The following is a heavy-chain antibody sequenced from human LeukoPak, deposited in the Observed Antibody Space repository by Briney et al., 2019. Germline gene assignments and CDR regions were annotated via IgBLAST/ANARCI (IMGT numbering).Heavy chain of an antibody. J-gene: IGHJ3*01. CDR2: MKSKAGGGTP. Sequence: PGGSLRLSCAASGFTFSSYGMHWVRQAPGKGLEWVGRMKSKAGGGTPDYAAPVIGRFTISRDDSKNTLYLQMNSLKIEDGGVYYCTSDFGWGQGTMVAVSS. CDR3: TSDFG. D-gene: IGHD3-10*01. V-gene: IGHV3-15*01. CDR1: GFTFSSYG.